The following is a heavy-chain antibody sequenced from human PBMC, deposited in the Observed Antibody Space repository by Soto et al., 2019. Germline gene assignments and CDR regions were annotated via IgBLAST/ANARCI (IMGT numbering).Heavy chain of an antibody. Sequence: QVQLVESGGGVVQPGRSLRLSCAASGFTFSSYAMHWVRQAPGKGLEWVAVISYDGSNKYYADSVKGRFTISRDNSKNTLYLQMNSLRAEDTAVYYCARDTRGYSYGSVDYWCQGALVTVS. D-gene: IGHD5-18*01. CDR2: ISYDGSNK. CDR1: GFTFSSYA. CDR3: ARDTRGYSYGSVDY. J-gene: IGHJ4*02. V-gene: IGHV3-30-3*01.